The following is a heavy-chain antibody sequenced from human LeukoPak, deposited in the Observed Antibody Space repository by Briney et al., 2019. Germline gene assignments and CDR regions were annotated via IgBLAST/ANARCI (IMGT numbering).Heavy chain of an antibody. Sequence: SETLSLTCAVYGGSFSRYSWNWIRQPPGKGLEWIGEISHSGNTNYNPSLKSRVTISVDTSKNQFSLKVNSVIAADTAVYYCARGDVDPYVFDIWGQGTMVTVSS. V-gene: IGHV4-34*01. CDR2: ISHSGNT. CDR3: ARGDVDPYVFDI. J-gene: IGHJ3*02. CDR1: GGSFSRYS.